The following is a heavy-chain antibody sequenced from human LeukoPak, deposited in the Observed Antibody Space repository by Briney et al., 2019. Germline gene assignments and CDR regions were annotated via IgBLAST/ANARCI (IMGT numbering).Heavy chain of an antibody. V-gene: IGHV3-23*01. J-gene: IGHJ4*02. CDR2: ISGSGGST. CDR1: GFTFSSYA. Sequence: GGSLRLSCAASGFTFSSYAMSWVRQAPGKGLEWVSAISGSGGSTYYADSVKGQFTISRDNSKNTLYLQMNSLRAEDTAVYYCALTATGQQLVPVDYWGQGTLVTVSS. CDR3: ALTATGQQLVPVDY. D-gene: IGHD6-6*01.